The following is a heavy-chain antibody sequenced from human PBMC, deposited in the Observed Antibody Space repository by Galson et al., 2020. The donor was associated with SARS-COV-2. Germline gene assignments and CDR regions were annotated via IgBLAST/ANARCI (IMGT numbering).Heavy chain of an antibody. CDR3: ARDLTAESSPRRFDP. J-gene: IGHJ5*02. D-gene: IGHD6-13*01. V-gene: IGHV3-21*01. CDR2: ISSSSSYI. CDR1: GFTFSSYS. Sequence: GGSLRLSCAASGFTFSSYSMNWVRQAPGKGLEWVSSISSSSSYIYYADSVKGRFTISRDNAKNSLYLQMNSLRAEDTAVYYCARDLTAESSPRRFDPWGQGTLVTVSS.